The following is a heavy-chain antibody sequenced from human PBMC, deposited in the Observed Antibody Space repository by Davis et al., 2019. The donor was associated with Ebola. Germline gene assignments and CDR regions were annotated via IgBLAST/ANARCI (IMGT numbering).Heavy chain of an antibody. Sequence: GSLRLSCAASGFTFSSYSMNWVRQAPGKGLEWVSSISSSSSYIYYADSVKGRFTISRDNAKNSLYLQMNSLRAEDTAVYYCARDHSSSAHWFDPWGQGTLVTVSS. CDR2: ISSSSSYI. D-gene: IGHD6-6*01. CDR1: GFTFSSYS. V-gene: IGHV3-21*01. J-gene: IGHJ5*02. CDR3: ARDHSSSAHWFDP.